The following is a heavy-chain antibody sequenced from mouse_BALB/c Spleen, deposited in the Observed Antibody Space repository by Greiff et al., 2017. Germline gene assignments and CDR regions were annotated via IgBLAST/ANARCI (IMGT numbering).Heavy chain of an antibody. D-gene: IGHD1-1*01. V-gene: IGHV5-4*02. CDR3: AREGDTTVAY. Sequence: EVKVVESGGGLVKPGGSLKLSCAASGFTFSDYYMFWVRQTPEKRLEWVATISDGGSYTYYPDSVKGRFTISRDNAKNNLYLQMSSLKSEDTAMYYCAREGDTTVAYWGQGTLVTVSA. CDR2: ISDGGSYT. J-gene: IGHJ3*01. CDR1: GFTFSDYY.